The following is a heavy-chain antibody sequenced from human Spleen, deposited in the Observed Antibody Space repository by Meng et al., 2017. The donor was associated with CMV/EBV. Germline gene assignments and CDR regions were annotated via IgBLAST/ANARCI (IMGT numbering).Heavy chain of an antibody. Sequence: YWSWIRQPAGKGLEWIGRIYTSGNTNSNPSLRSRVTISVDTSKNQFSLNLRSVTASDTAVYYCASGACSGGSCYDVSVARADHWGQGTLVTVSS. V-gene: IGHV4-61*02. D-gene: IGHD2-15*01. CDR3: ASGACSGGSCYDVSVARADH. CDR2: IYTSGNT. CDR1: Y. J-gene: IGHJ4*02.